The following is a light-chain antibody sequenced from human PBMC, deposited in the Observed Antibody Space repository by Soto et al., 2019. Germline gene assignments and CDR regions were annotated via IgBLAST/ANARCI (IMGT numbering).Light chain of an antibody. J-gene: IGLJ1*01. CDR1: SSDVGGYNY. V-gene: IGLV2-11*01. CDR2: DVS. CDR3: CSYAGSYTYV. Sequence: QSALTQPRSMSGSPGQSLTISCTGTSSDVGGYNYVSWYQQHPGKAPKLMIYDVSKRPSGVPDRFSGSKSGNTASLTISGLQAEDEADYYCCSYAGSYTYVFGTGTKVTVL.